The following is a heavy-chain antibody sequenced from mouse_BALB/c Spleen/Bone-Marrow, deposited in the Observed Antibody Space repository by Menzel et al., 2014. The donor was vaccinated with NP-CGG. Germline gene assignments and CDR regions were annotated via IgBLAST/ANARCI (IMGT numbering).Heavy chain of an antibody. CDR3: ARSDGYRAMDY. J-gene: IGHJ4*01. Sequence: VQLQQSGPELVKPGASVKISCKASGYAFSYSWMNWVKQRPGQGLEWIGRIYPGDGDTYYNGKFKGRATLTADKSSSTAYMQLSSLTSVGSAVYFCARSDGYRAMDYWGQGSSVTVSS. D-gene: IGHD2-3*01. CDR2: IYPGDGDT. CDR1: GYAFSYSW. V-gene: IGHV1-82*01.